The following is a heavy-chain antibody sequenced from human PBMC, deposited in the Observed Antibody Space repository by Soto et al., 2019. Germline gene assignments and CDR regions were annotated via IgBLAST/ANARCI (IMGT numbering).Heavy chain of an antibody. V-gene: IGHV3-48*03. CDR3: AREYATFEY. D-gene: IGHD2-8*01. J-gene: IGHJ4*02. CDR2: ISSSGSTK. CDR1: GFTFSSYE. Sequence: GGSLRLSCAASGFTFSSYEMNWVRQAPGKGLEWVSYISSSGSTKYYADSVKGRFTISRDNAKNSLYPQMNSLRAEDTAVYFCAREYATFEYWGQGTLVTVSS.